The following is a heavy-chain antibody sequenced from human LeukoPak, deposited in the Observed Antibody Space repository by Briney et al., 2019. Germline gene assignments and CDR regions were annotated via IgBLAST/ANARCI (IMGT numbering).Heavy chain of an antibody. CDR2: ISSSSSYI. J-gene: IGHJ5*02. V-gene: IGHV3-21*01. Sequence: PGGSLRLSCAASGFTFSSYSMNWVRQAPGKGLEWVSSISSSSSYIYYADSVKGRFTISRDNAKNTLYLQMNSLRAEDTAVYYCAREPSIAVAGTSYVGWFDPWGQGTLVTVSS. D-gene: IGHD6-19*01. CDR1: GFTFSSYS. CDR3: AREPSIAVAGTSYVGWFDP.